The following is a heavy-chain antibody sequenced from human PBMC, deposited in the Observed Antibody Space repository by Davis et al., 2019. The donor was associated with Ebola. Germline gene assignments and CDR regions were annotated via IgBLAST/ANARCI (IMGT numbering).Heavy chain of an antibody. J-gene: IGHJ4*02. V-gene: IGHV4-34*01. Sequence: MPSETPSLTCAVYGGSFSGYYWSWIRQPPGKGLEWIGEINHSGSTNYNPSLKSRVTISVDTSKNQFSLKLSSVTAADTAVYYCARGGWFRSDWGQGTLVTVSS. CDR3: ARGGWFRSD. CDR2: INHSGST. CDR1: GGSFSGYY. D-gene: IGHD6-19*01.